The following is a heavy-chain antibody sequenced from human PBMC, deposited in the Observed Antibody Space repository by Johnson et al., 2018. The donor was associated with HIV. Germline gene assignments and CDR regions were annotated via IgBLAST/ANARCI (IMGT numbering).Heavy chain of an antibody. V-gene: IGHV3-11*01. D-gene: IGHD6-19*01. CDR2: ISSSGSTI. CDR3: AKDIASGYTNGGTLDI. Sequence: QVQLVESGGGLVKPGGSLRLSCGASGFTFSDSYMNWIRQAPGKGLVWVSYISSSGSTIYYADSVKGRFTISRDSSKNTLYLQMNSLRPEDTGLYYCAKDIASGYTNGGTLDIWGQGTMVTVSS. CDR1: GFTFSDSY. J-gene: IGHJ3*02.